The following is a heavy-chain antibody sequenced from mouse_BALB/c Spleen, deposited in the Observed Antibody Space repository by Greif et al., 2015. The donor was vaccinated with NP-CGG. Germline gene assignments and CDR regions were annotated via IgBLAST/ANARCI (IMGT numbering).Heavy chain of an antibody. Sequence: QVQLKESGSVLVRTGASVKLSCKASGYTFTSSWMHWAKQRPGQGLEWIGEIHPNSGNTNYNEKFKGKVTLTVDTSSSTAYVDLSSLTSEDSAVYYCAREGTYAMDYWGQGTSVTVSS. CDR2: IHPNSGNT. CDR3: AREGTYAMDY. D-gene: IGHD3-3*01. CDR1: GYTFTSSW. V-gene: IGHV1S130*01. J-gene: IGHJ4*01.